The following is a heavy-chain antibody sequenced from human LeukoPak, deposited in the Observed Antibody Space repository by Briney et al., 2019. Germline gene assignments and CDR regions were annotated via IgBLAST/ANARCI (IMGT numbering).Heavy chain of an antibody. CDR3: AAVDTAMVLDAFDI. Sequence: TSETLSLTCTVSGGSISSGSYYWSWIRQPAGKGLEWIGRIYTSGSTNYNPSLKSRVTISVDTSKNQFSLKLSSVTAADTAVYYCAAVDTAMVLDAFDIWGQGTMATVSS. CDR1: GGSISSGSYY. CDR2: IYTSGST. J-gene: IGHJ3*02. D-gene: IGHD5-18*01. V-gene: IGHV4-61*02.